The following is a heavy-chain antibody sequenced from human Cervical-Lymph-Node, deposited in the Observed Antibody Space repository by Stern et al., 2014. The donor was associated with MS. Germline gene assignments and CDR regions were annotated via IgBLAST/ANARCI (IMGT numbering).Heavy chain of an antibody. D-gene: IGHD3/OR15-3a*01. CDR2: INPNSGDT. CDR1: GYSFTGYF. CDR3: ARELDDFWTGYYL. V-gene: IGHV1-2*02. Sequence: VQLEESGAEVKKPGASVKVSCKASGYSFTGYFMHWLRPAPGQGLEWLGWINPNSGDTTYARKVQGRVTMTRDTSITTAYMELTRLRSDDTAVYYCARELDDFWTGYYLWGQGTLVTVSS. J-gene: IGHJ4*02.